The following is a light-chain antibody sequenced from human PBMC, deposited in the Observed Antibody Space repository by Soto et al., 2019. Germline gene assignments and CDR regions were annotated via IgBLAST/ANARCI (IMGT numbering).Light chain of an antibody. J-gene: IGKJ2*01. V-gene: IGKV2-30*01. Sequence: DVVMTQSPLSLPVTLGQPASISCRSSQSLVISDGNTYLSWFQQRPGQSPRRLIYQVSKRDSGVPDRFSGSGSTTDFTLKISRVEAEDVGVYYCLQGTHWPPYTFGQGTKLEIK. CDR3: LQGTHWPPYT. CDR1: QSLVISDGNTY. CDR2: QVS.